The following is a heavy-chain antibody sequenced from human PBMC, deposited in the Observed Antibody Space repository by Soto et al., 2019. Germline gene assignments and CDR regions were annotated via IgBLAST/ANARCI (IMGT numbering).Heavy chain of an antibody. D-gene: IGHD1-26*01. CDR2: INAGNGNT. J-gene: IGHJ4*02. Sequence: ASVKVSRQASGYTFTSYAMHWVRQAPGQRLEWMGWINAGNGNTKYSQKFQGRVTITRDTSASTAYMELSSLRSEDTAVYYCARDLGVGAASDYWGQGTLVTVSS. CDR3: ARDLGVGAASDY. CDR1: GYTFTSYA. V-gene: IGHV1-3*01.